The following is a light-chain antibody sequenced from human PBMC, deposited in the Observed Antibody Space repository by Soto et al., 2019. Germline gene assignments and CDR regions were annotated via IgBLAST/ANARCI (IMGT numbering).Light chain of an antibody. V-gene: IGKV3-20*01. Sequence: EIVLTQSPGTLSLSPGERATLSCRASQSVDSKYLAWYQQKPGQAPRILIFAASSRATGIPDRFSGSGSGTDFTITISRLEPGDFAVYYCQQYGYSSWTFGQGTKVDIK. CDR1: QSVDSKY. CDR3: QQYGYSSWT. CDR2: AAS. J-gene: IGKJ1*01.